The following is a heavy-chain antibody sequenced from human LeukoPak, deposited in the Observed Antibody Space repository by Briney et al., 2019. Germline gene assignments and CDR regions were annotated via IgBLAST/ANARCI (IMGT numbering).Heavy chain of an antibody. Sequence: SETLSLTCTVSGGSISSTSHYWGWIRQPPGKGLEWIGSIYYSGSTYYNPSLKSRVTISVDTSKNQFSLRLSSVTATDMAVYFCARLGYSVSWTDCWGQGILVTVSS. CDR2: IYYSGST. CDR1: GGSISSTSHY. D-gene: IGHD6-13*01. J-gene: IGHJ4*02. V-gene: IGHV4-39*01. CDR3: ARLGYSVSWTDC.